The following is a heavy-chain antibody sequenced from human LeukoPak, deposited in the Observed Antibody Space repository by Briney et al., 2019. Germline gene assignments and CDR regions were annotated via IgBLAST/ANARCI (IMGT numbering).Heavy chain of an antibody. Sequence: SETLSLTCAVYGGSFSGYYWSWIRQPPGKGLEWIGEINHSGSTNYNPSLKSRVTISVDTSKNQFSLKLSSVTAADTAVYYCARGATFCSGGSCYNWFDPWGQGTLATVSS. CDR2: INHSGST. CDR1: GGSFSGYY. CDR3: ARGATFCSGGSCYNWFDP. V-gene: IGHV4-34*01. J-gene: IGHJ5*02. D-gene: IGHD2-15*01.